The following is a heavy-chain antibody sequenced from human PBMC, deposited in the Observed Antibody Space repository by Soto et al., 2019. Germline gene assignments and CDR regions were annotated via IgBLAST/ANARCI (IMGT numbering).Heavy chain of an antibody. CDR3: ARGSHTLHSYDRSGFYHHVDY. CDR1: GGSFSDYS. Sequence: SETLSLTCAVYGGSFSDYSWTWIRQPPGKGLEWIGEINESGSTNYTPSLERRVTISRDTSNNRFSLKLSAVTAADTAVYYCARGSHTLHSYDRSGFYHHVDYWGQGSLVTVSS. CDR2: INESGST. D-gene: IGHD3-22*01. J-gene: IGHJ4*02. V-gene: IGHV4-34*01.